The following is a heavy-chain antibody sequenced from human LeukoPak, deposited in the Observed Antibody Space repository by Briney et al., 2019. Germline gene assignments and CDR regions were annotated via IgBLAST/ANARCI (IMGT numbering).Heavy chain of an antibody. CDR1: GGSVSSGSYY. CDR3: ARRGTGGRSFDI. CDR2: ISYSGST. J-gene: IGHJ3*02. Sequence: SETLSLTCTVSGGSVSSGSYYWTWIRQPPGKGLEWIGYISYSGSTNFSPSLKSRVTISVDTSKNQFSLNLSPVTAADTAVYYCARRGTGGRSFDIWGQGTMVTVSS. D-gene: IGHD2-8*02. V-gene: IGHV4-61*01.